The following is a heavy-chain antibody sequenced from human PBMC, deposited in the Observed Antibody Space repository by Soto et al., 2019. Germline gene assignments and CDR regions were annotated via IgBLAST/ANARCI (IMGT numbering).Heavy chain of an antibody. D-gene: IGHD6-19*01. V-gene: IGHV1-69*13. J-gene: IGHJ4*02. CDR1: GGTFSSYA. CDR2: IIPVFGTA. CDR3: ARDVSGWYYFDY. Sequence: SVKVSCKASGGTFSSYAISWVRQAPGQGLEWMGGIIPVFGTANYAQKFQGRVTITADESTSTAYMELSSLRSEDTAVYYCARDVSGWYYFDYWAQGTLVTVSS.